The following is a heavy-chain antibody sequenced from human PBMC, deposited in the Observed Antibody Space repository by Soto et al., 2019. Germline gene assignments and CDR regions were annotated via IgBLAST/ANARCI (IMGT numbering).Heavy chain of an antibody. CDR1: GASISSSNW. V-gene: IGHV4-4*02. J-gene: IGHJ2*01. Sequence: PSETLSLTCAVSGASISSSNWWSWVRQPPGKGLEWIGEIYHSGSTNYNPSLKSRVTISVDKSKNQFSLKLRSVTAADTAMYYCARHKRWPQWYFDLWGRGTLVTVSS. CDR3: ARHKRWPQWYFDL. CDR2: IYHSGST.